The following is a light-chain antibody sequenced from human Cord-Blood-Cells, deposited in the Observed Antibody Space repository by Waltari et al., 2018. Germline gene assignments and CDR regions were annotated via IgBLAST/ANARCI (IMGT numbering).Light chain of an antibody. V-gene: IGLV2-14*03. CDR3: SSYTSSSTWV. CDR1: SSDVGGYNY. J-gene: IGLJ3*02. Sequence: QSAMTQPASVSASPGQSITISCPGTSSDVGGYNYVYWYQQHPGKAPKLMIYDVSNRPSGVSNRFSGSKSGNTASLTISGLQAEDEADYYCSSYTSSSTWVFGGGTKLTVL. CDR2: DVS.